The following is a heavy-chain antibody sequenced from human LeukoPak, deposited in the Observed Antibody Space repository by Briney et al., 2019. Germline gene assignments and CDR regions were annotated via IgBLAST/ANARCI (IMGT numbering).Heavy chain of an antibody. Sequence: ASVTVSCRASGYTFTSYGISWVRQAPGQGLEWMGWISAYNGNTNYAQKLQGRVTMTTDTSTSTAYMELRSLRSDDTAVYYCARENPELLAFVADYWGQGTLVTVSS. V-gene: IGHV1-18*01. CDR3: ARENPELLAFVADY. J-gene: IGHJ4*02. D-gene: IGHD3-10*01. CDR1: GYTFTSYG. CDR2: ISAYNGNT.